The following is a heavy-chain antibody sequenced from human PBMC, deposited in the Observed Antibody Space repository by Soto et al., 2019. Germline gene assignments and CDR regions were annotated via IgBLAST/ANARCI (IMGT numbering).Heavy chain of an antibody. CDR2: IYYSGST. Sequence: PSETQPLSYTVSGGTISSYYWSWIRQPPGKGLEWIGYIYYSGSTNYNPSLKSRVTISVDTSKNQFSLKLSSVTAADTAVYYCARVRDYYGSGYYYYYGMDVWGQGTTVTVSS. CDR1: GGTISSYY. CDR3: ARVRDYYGSGYYYYYGMDV. D-gene: IGHD3-10*01. J-gene: IGHJ6*02. V-gene: IGHV4-59*12.